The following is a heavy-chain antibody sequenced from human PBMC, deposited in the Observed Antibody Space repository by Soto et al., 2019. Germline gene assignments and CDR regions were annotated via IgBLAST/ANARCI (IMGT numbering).Heavy chain of an antibody. CDR2: INPSGGST. J-gene: IGHJ4*02. CDR1: GYTFTSYY. D-gene: IGHD4-4*01. V-gene: IGHV1-46*03. Sequence: QVQLVQSGAEVKKPGASVKVSCKASGYTFTSYYMHWVRQAPGQGLEWMGIINPSGGSTSYAQKFQXXVXMXXDTSTSTVYMELSSLRSEDTAVYYCARDSNLRFAYWGQGTLVTVSS. CDR3: ARDSNLRFAY.